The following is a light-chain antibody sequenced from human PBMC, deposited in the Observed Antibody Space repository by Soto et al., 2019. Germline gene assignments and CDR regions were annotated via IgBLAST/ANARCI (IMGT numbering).Light chain of an antibody. J-gene: IGKJ5*01. Sequence: EMVMTQSPATLSVSPAARATLSCRASQSVSSNLAWYQQKPGQAPRLLIYGASSRATGIPDRFSGSGSGTDFTLTIKRLEPEDFAVDYCQQYGSSITFGQGTRLEIK. CDR1: QSVSSN. CDR3: QQYGSSIT. V-gene: IGKV3-20*01. CDR2: GAS.